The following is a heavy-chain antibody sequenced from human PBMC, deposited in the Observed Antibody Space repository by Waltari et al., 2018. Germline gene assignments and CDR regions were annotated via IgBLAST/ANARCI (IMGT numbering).Heavy chain of an antibody. D-gene: IGHD1-26*01. Sequence: EVQLVESGGGLVQPGGSLRLLCAASGFTFRNYEMNWVRQAPGKGLECLSYISSGASTIFYADSVKGRFTISRDNAKNSVYLEMNSLRADDTAMYYCARGEGGANEYWGQGTLVTVSS. J-gene: IGHJ4*01. CDR2: ISSGASTI. V-gene: IGHV3-48*03. CDR3: ARGEGGANEY. CDR1: GFTFRNYE.